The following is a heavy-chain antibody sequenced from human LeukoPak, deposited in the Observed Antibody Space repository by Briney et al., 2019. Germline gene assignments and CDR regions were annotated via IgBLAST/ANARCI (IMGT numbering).Heavy chain of an antibody. J-gene: IGHJ4*02. V-gene: IGHV1-8*01. D-gene: IGHD5-12*01. CDR1: GYTFTSYD. CDR2: MNPNSGNT. CDR3: ARGRRYSGYEGNY. Sequence: GASVKVSCKASGYTFTSYDIHWVRQATGQGLEWMGWMNPNSGNTGYAQKFQGRVTMTRNTSISTAYMELSSLRSEDTAVYYCARGRRYSGYEGNYWGQGTLVTVSS.